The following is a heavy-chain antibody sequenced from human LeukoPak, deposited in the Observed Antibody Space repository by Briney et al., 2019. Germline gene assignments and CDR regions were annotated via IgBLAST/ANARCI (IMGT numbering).Heavy chain of an antibody. CDR1: GFTFSNYG. Sequence: GRSLRLSCAASGFTFSNYGMHWVRQAPGKGLEWVAVTWYDGSNKYYADSVKGRFTISRDNSKNTLYLHMNSLRAEDTAVYYCARVPMVDSYYYYGMDVWGQGTTVTVSS. CDR2: TWYDGSNK. J-gene: IGHJ6*02. D-gene: IGHD2-15*01. V-gene: IGHV3-33*01. CDR3: ARVPMVDSYYYYGMDV.